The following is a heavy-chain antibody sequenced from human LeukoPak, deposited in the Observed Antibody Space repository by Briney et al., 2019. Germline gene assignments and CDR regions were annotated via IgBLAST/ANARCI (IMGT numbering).Heavy chain of an antibody. D-gene: IGHD3-16*01. Sequence: PGGSLRLSCAASGFTFRSYWMHWVRQAPGKGLVWVSRIDSYGSTNYADSVKGRFTISRDNSKNTQYLQMNSLRAEDTAVYYCATSWGPDTSAFRWGRDGMDVWGQGTTVIVS. J-gene: IGHJ6*02. CDR1: GFTFRSYW. CDR2: IDSYGST. V-gene: IGHV3-74*01. CDR3: ATSWGPDTSAFRWGRDGMDV.